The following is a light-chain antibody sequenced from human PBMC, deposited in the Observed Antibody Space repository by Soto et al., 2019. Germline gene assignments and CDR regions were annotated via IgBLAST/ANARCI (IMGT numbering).Light chain of an antibody. Sequence: QSVLTQSSSASASLGSSVKLTCTLSSGHSSYIIAWHQQQPGKAPRYWMKLEGSGSYNKGSGVPDRFSGSSSGADRYLTISNLQFEDEADYYCETWDSNIHWVFGGGTKLTVL. J-gene: IGLJ3*02. CDR2: LEGSGSY. V-gene: IGLV4-60*02. CDR1: SGHSSYI. CDR3: ETWDSNIHWV.